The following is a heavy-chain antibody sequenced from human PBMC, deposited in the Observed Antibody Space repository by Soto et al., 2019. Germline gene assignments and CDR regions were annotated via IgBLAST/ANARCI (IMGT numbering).Heavy chain of an antibody. V-gene: IGHV5-51*01. CDR1: GYTLTNFW. J-gene: IGHJ4*02. CDR3: ARQVGATPAFDY. Sequence: PGESLKISCRVSGYTLTNFWIHWLRQMPGKGLEWMGIVYISDSDARYSPSFQGQVTISADKSINTAFLSWNTLKASDTGIYYCARQVGATPAFDYWGQGTLVTVSS. CDR2: VYISDSDA. D-gene: IGHD1-26*01.